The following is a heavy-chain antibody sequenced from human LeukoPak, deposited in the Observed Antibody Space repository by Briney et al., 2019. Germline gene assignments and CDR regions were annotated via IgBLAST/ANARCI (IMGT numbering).Heavy chain of an antibody. D-gene: IGHD1-26*01. V-gene: IGHV1-46*01. J-gene: IGHJ5*02. CDR2: INPSGGST. CDR1: GYTFTSYY. Sequence: ASVRVSCKASGYTFTSYYMHWVRQAPGQGLEWMGIINPSGGSTSYAQKFQGRVTMTRDTSTSTVYMELSSLRSEDTAVYYCARGRPYYPRQGWFDPWGQGTLVTVSS. CDR3: ARGRPYYPRQGWFDP.